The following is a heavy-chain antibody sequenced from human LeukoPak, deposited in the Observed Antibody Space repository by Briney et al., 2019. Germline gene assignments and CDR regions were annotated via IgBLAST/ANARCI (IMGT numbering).Heavy chain of an antibody. V-gene: IGHV4-30-4*08. J-gene: IGHJ4*02. Sequence: SETLSLTCTVSGGSISSGDYYWSWIRQPPGKGLEWIGYIYYSGSTYYNPSLKSRVTISVDTSKNQFSLKLSSVTAADTAVYYCAREIAAADEFYFDYWGQGALVTVSS. CDR2: IYYSGST. CDR3: AREIAAADEFYFDY. CDR1: GGSISSGDYY. D-gene: IGHD6-13*01.